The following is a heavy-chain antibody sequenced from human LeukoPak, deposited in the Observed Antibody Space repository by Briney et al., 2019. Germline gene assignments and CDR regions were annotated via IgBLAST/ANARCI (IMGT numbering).Heavy chain of an antibody. Sequence: PSETLSLXCTVSGGSISSYYWSWIRQPPGKGLEWIGYIYYSGSTNYNPSLKSRVTISVDTSKNQFSLKLSSVTAADTAVYYCARGLGLDAFDIWGQGTMVTVSS. J-gene: IGHJ3*02. D-gene: IGHD3-16*01. CDR2: IYYSGST. CDR3: ARGLGLDAFDI. CDR1: GGSISSYY. V-gene: IGHV4-59*01.